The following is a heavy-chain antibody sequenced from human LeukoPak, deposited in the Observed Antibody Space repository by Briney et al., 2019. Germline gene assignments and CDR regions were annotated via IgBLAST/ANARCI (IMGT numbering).Heavy chain of an antibody. CDR3: ARGAISSGPYFDY. CDR1: GGSISSSNW. Sequence: SGTLSLTCAVSGGSISSSNWWSWVRQPPGKGLEWIGEIYHSGSTNYNPSLKSRVTISVDTSKNQFSLKLSSVTAADTAVYYCARGAISSGPYFDYWGQGTLVTVSS. V-gene: IGHV4-4*02. D-gene: IGHD6-19*01. J-gene: IGHJ4*02. CDR2: IYHSGST.